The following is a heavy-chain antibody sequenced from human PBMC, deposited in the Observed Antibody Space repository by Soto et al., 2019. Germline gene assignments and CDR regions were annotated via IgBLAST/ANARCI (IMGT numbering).Heavy chain of an antibody. CDR2: INAGNGNT. CDR3: ARGYDFVWGSYRSDAFDI. D-gene: IGHD3-16*02. Sequence: ASVKVSCKASGYTFTGYAMHWVRQAPGQRLEWMGWINAGNGNTKYSQKFQGRIIMTKDTSASTAYMELSSLISEDTAVYYCARGYDFVWGSYRSDAFDIWGQGTMVTVSS. CDR1: GYTFTGYA. J-gene: IGHJ3*02. V-gene: IGHV1-3*01.